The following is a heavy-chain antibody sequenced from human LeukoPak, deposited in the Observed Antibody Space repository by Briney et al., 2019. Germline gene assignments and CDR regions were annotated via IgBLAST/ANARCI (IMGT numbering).Heavy chain of an antibody. CDR1: GYTFNTYG. CDR3: ARWSYSSDWYFGTFDI. J-gene: IGHJ3*02. Sequence: GASVKVSCKASGYTFNTYGISWVRQAPGQGLEWMGWISTHDGNTHYAQNLQGRVTMTTDTSTRTAYMELRSLRSGDTAVYYCARWSYSSDWYFGTFDIWGQGTTVTIS. CDR2: ISTHDGNT. D-gene: IGHD6-19*01. V-gene: IGHV1-18*01.